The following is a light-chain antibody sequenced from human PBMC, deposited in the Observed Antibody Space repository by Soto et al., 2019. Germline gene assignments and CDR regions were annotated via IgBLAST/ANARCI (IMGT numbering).Light chain of an antibody. CDR2: DAS. J-gene: IGKJ5*01. V-gene: IGKV3-11*01. CDR3: QQYHRSSIT. Sequence: EIVLTQSPGTLSLFPGERATLSCRASQTVGYYLAWYQQKAGQAPRPLIYDASNRAPGIPARFSGSGSGTDFTLTISSLEPEDFAVYYCQQYHRSSITFGQGTRLEIK. CDR1: QTVGYY.